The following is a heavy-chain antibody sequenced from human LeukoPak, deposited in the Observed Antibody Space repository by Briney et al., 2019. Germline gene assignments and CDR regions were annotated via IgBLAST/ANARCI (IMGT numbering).Heavy chain of an antibody. Sequence: SETLSLTCTVSGGSISSYYWSWIRQPPGKGLEWIGYIYYSGSTYYNPSLKSRVTISVDTSKNQFSLKLSSVTAADTAVYYCAVRPYCSSTSCRNNWFDPWGQGTLVTVSS. CDR2: IYYSGST. V-gene: IGHV4-59*06. D-gene: IGHD2-2*01. CDR3: AVRPYCSSTSCRNNWFDP. J-gene: IGHJ5*02. CDR1: GGSISSYY.